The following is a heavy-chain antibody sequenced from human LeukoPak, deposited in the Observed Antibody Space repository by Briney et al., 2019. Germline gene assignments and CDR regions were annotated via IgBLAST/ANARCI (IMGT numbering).Heavy chain of an antibody. CDR2: IYYSGST. Sequence: SETLSLTCTVSGGSISSSSYYWGWIRQPPGKGLEWIGSIYYSGSTYYNPSLKSRVTISVDTSKNQFSLKLSSVTAADTAVYYCARQTGIPYYYYYYMDVWGKGTTVTVSS. J-gene: IGHJ6*03. CDR3: ARQTGIPYYYYYYMDV. V-gene: IGHV4-39*01. CDR1: GGSISSSSYY. D-gene: IGHD7-27*01.